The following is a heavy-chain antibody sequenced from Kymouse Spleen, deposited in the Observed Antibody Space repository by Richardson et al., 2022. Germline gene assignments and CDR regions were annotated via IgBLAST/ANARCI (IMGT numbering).Heavy chain of an antibody. J-gene: IGHJ4*02. Sequence: EVQLVESGGGLIQPGGSLRLSCAASGFTVSSNYMSWVRQAPGKGLEWVSVIYSGGSTYYADSVKGRFTISRDNSKNTLYLQMNSLRAEDTAVYYCARVLRYFDWLLKLLGPGNPGHRLL. CDR2: IYSGGST. D-gene: IGHD3-9*01. CDR1: GFTVSSNY. CDR3: ARVLRYFDWLLKL. V-gene: IGHV3-53*01.